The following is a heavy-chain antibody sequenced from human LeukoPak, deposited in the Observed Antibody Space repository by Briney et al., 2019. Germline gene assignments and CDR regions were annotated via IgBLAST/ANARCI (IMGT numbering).Heavy chain of an antibody. D-gene: IGHD5-12*01. CDR2: INPNSGGT. CDR3: AREEVAVATDY. CDR1: GYTFTGYY. J-gene: IGHJ4*02. V-gene: IGHV1-2*02. Sequence: GPVKVSCKASGYTFTGYYMHWVRRAPRQGLEWMGWINPNSGGTSYAQKFQGRVTMTRDTSINTAYMELSRLRSDDTAVYYCAREEVAVATDYWGQGTLVTVSS.